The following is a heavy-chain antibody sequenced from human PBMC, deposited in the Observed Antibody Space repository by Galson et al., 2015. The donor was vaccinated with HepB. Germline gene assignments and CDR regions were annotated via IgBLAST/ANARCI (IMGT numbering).Heavy chain of an antibody. CDR2: IIPILGIT. D-gene: IGHD3-22*01. Sequence: SVKVSCKASGGTFSYNVNWVRQAPGHGLEWMGRIIPILGITNYAQKFQARVTITADKSSNTVYMELSSLRSEDTAVYYCARNYDSSPLDYWGQGTLVTVSS. J-gene: IGHJ4*02. CDR3: ARNYDSSPLDY. CDR1: GGTFSYN. V-gene: IGHV1-69*02.